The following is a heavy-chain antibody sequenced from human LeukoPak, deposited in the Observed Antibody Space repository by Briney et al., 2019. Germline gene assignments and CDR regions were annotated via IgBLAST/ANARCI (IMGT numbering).Heavy chain of an antibody. D-gene: IGHD6-13*01. CDR2: ISSGSSAI. CDR3: AKDLDIAAAGTGAFDI. CDR1: GFTFTSYS. J-gene: IGHJ3*02. Sequence: GGSLRLSCRGSGFTFTSYSINWVRQAPGKGLEWVASISSGSSAISYTDSVKGRFTISRDNAKNSLYLQMNSLRAEDTALYYCAKDLDIAAAGTGAFDIWGQGTMVTVSS. V-gene: IGHV3-48*04.